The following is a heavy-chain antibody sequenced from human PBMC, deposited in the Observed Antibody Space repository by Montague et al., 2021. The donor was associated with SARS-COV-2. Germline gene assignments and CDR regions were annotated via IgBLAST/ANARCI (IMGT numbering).Heavy chain of an antibody. CDR1: GFTFRSHW. J-gene: IGHJ6*02. V-gene: IGHV3-74*01. D-gene: IGHD6-13*01. Sequence: SLRLSCAASGFTFRSHWMHWVCQVPEKGLVWVSRIDNDGSSTNYVDSVKGRFTISRDNSKNTLYLQMNSLRAEDTAVYYCARDQRSWSFEAWRPTGYYYGMDVWGQGTTVTVSS. CDR3: ARDQRSWSFEAWRPTGYYYGMDV. CDR2: IDNDGSST.